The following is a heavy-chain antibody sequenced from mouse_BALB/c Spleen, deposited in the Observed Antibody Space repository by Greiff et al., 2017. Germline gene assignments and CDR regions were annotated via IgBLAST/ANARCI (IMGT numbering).Heavy chain of an antibody. D-gene: IGHD2-3*01. CDR3: AREIDGYYFDY. V-gene: IGHV5-6-5*01. Sequence: DVHLVESGGGLVKPGGSLKLSCAASGFTFSSYAMSWVRQTPEKRLEWVASISSGGSTYYPDSVKGRFTISRDNARNILYLQMSSLRSEDTAMYYCAREIDGYYFDYWGQGTTLTVSS. J-gene: IGHJ2*01. CDR2: ISSGGST. CDR1: GFTFSSYA.